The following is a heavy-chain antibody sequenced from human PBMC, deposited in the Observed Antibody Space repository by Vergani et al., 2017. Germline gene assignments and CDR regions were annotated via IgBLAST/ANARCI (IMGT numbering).Heavy chain of an antibody. CDR1: GFTFSSYS. J-gene: IGHJ4*02. Sequence: EVQLVESGGGLVQPGGSLRLSCAASGFTFSSYSMNWVRQAPGKGLEWVSYISSSSSNIYYADSVKGRFTISRDNAKNSLYLQMNSLRAEDTAVYYCARDLGWELHGGFDYWGQGTLVTVSS. CDR3: ARDLGWELHGGFDY. V-gene: IGHV3-48*04. CDR2: ISSSSSNI. D-gene: IGHD1-26*01.